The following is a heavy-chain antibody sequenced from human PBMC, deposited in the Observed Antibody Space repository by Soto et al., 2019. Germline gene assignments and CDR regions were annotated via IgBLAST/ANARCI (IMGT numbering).Heavy chain of an antibody. CDR2: IIPVLGIA. J-gene: IGHJ3*01. D-gene: IGHD3-10*01. V-gene: IGHV1-69*02. CDR1: GGSFTRYT. Sequence: QVQLVQSGAEVKKPGSSVKVSCKASGGSFTRYTFTWVRQSPGQGLEWLGRIIPVLGIANNAQTFQGRLTITADTSTSTAYMELSSLRSEGMAVYFCASEGASGDQAFDFWGHGTMVTVSS. CDR3: ASEGASGDQAFDF.